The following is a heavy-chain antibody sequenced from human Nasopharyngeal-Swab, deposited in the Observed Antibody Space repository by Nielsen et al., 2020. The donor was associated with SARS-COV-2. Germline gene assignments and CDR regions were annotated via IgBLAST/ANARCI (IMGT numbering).Heavy chain of an antibody. D-gene: IGHD6-13*01. J-gene: IGHJ4*02. CDR3: AKGGFGQQLVPSWGDY. Sequence: GESLKISCAASGFTFSTYAMTWVRQAPGTGLEWVSTIDASGGSTYYADSVKGRFTISRDNSKNTLYLQMNSLRAEDTAVYYCAKGGFGQQLVPSWGDYWGQGALVTVSS. CDR1: GFTFSTYA. V-gene: IGHV3-23*01. CDR2: IDASGGST.